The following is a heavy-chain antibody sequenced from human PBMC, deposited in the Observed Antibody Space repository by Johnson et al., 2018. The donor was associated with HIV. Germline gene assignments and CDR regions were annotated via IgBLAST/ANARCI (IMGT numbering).Heavy chain of an antibody. J-gene: IGHJ3*02. V-gene: IGHV3-30*14. CDR2: ISFDGNNE. Sequence: QMLLVESGGGVVQPGRSLRLSCAASGFTFSSYAMHWVRQAPGQGLEGVAVISFDGNNEFYADSVKGRFTISRDNSKNTLYLQMNSLRADDTAVYYCAREGPSERAGFDIWGQGTMVTVSS. CDR3: AREGPSERAGFDI. CDR1: GFTFSSYA.